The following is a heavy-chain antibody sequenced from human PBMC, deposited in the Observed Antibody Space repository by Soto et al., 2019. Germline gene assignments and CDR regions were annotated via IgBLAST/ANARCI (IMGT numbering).Heavy chain of an antibody. V-gene: IGHV4-34*01. CDR2: INHSGST. J-gene: IGHJ6*03. CDR1: GGSFSGYY. Sequence: QVQLQQWGAGLLKPSETLSLTCAVYGGSFSGYYWSWIRQPPGKGLEWIGEINHSGSTNYNPSLKSRVTISVDTSKNQFSLKLSSVTAADTAVYYCARAVDCSSTSCHYYYYYMDVWGKGTTVTVSS. D-gene: IGHD2-2*01. CDR3: ARAVDCSSTSCHYYYYYMDV.